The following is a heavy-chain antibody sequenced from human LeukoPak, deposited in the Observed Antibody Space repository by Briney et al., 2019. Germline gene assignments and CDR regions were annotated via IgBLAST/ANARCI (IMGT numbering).Heavy chain of an antibody. CDR3: ARNPAPYCTNGVCPSRGAIDY. V-gene: IGHV3-21*01. D-gene: IGHD2-8*01. J-gene: IGHJ4*02. CDR2: ISSSSSYI. Sequence: GGSLRLSCAASGFTFSSYSMNWVRQAPGKGLEWVSSISSSSSYIYYADSVKGRFTISRDNAKNSLYLQMNSLRAEDTAVYYCARNPAPYCTNGVCPSRGAIDYWGQGALVTVSS. CDR1: GFTFSSYS.